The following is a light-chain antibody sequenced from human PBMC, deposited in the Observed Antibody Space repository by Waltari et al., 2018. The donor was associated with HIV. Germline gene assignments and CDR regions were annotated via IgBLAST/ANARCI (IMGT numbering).Light chain of an antibody. CDR2: RNN. CDR1: SSNIGSNY. CDR3: AAWDDSLSGLHWV. V-gene: IGLV1-47*01. Sequence: QSVLTQPPSASGPPGQRVTIPCSGSSSNIGSNYVYCTPQLPGTAPKLLIYRNNQRPSGVPDRFSGSKSGTSASLAISGLRSEDEADYYCAAWDDSLSGLHWVFGGGTKLTVL. J-gene: IGLJ3*02.